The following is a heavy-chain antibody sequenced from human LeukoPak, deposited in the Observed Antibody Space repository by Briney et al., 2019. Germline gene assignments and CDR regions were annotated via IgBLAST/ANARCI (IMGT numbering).Heavy chain of an antibody. CDR1: GFTFSSYS. J-gene: IGHJ4*02. CDR2: ISSSSSYM. Sequence: GGSLRLSCAASGFTFSSYSMNWVRQAPGKGLEWVSSISSSSSYMYYAESVKGRFTISRDNAKNSLYLQMNSLRAEDTAVYYCARDLGYSSGPLGYWGQGTLVTVSS. CDR3: ARDLGYSSGPLGY. V-gene: IGHV3-21*01. D-gene: IGHD6-19*01.